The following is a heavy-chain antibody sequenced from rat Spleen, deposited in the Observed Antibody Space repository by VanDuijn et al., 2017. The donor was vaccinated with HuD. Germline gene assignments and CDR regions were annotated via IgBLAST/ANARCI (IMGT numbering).Heavy chain of an antibody. CDR3: AREAEKPFHYFDY. V-gene: IGHV5S13*01. D-gene: IGHD3-4*01. CDR2: ITNSGGST. CDR1: GFTFSNYG. J-gene: IGHJ2*01. Sequence: EVQLVESGGGLVQPGRSLKLSCAASGFTFSNYGMAWVRQAPTKGLEWVASITNSGGSTYYRDSVKGRFTISRDNAKSTLYLQMDSLRSEDTATYYCAREAEKPFHYFDYWGQGVMVTVSS.